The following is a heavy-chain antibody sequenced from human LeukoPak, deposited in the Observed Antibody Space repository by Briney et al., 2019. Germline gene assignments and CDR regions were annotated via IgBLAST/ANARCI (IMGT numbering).Heavy chain of an antibody. CDR3: ARQTGSGLFILP. CDR1: GGSISSYY. D-gene: IGHD3/OR15-3a*01. V-gene: IGHV4-59*08. Sequence: SETLSLTCTVSGGSISSYYWSWLRQPTGKGVEGIGYIYYSWSTYYNPSLKSRVTISVDTSKIQFSLRLTSVTAADTAVYYCARQTGSGLFILPGGQGTLVTVSS. J-gene: IGHJ4*02. CDR2: IYYSWST.